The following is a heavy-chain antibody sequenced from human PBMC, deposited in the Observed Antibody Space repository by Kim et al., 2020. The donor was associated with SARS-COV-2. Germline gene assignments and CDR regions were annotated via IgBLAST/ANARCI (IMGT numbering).Heavy chain of an antibody. D-gene: IGHD4-17*01. CDR3: ARLRGAVTIIDS. J-gene: IGHJ4*02. CDR1: GFTFTNYY. Sequence: GGSLRLSCVASGFTFTNYYMSWVRQAPGKGLEWVATIWPDGNAIKYVDSVKGRFTMSRDNDKKSLYLQMNSMRAEDTAVYYCARLRGAVTIIDSLGQGT. CDR2: IWPDGNAI. V-gene: IGHV3-7*01.